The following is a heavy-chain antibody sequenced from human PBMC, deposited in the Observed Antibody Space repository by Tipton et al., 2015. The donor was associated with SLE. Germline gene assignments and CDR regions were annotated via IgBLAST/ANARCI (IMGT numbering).Heavy chain of an antibody. D-gene: IGHD5-12*01. CDR2: INYRGRT. CDR3: AKYIGGTMEDF. J-gene: IGHJ4*02. CDR1: GDSISSRSYY. V-gene: IGHV4-39*07. Sequence: TLSLTCTVSGDSISSRSYYWGWIRQPPEKGLEWIGNINYRGRTDYNPSLKSRLTISVDTSKNQFSLKLDSVTAADTAVYYCAKYIGGTMEDFWGQGTLVTVSS.